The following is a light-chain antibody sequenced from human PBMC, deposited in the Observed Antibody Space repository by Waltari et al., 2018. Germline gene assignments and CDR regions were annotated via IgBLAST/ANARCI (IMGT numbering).Light chain of an antibody. Sequence: QLVLTQSPSASASLGASVRLTCTPSSGHSSNIIAWHQQQPEKGPRYLMKVNRDGSHSKGDEIPDRFSGSSSGAERYLTISSLQSEVEADYYCQTGGHGTWVFGGGTKLTVL. V-gene: IGLV4-69*01. CDR1: SGHSSNI. CDR2: VNRDGSH. CDR3: QTGGHGTWV. J-gene: IGLJ3*02.